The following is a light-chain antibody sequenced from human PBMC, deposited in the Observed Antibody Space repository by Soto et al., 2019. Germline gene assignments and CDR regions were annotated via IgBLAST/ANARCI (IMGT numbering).Light chain of an antibody. V-gene: IGKV3D-20*02. CDR2: GAS. CDR3: QQRYNWPIT. CDR1: QSVGGSY. Sequence: EIVLTQSPGTLSLSPGERATLSCRASQSVGGSYLAWYQQKPGQAPRLLIYGASIRATGIPARFSGSGSGTDFTLTISSLEPEDFSVYYCQQRYNWPITFGQGTRLEIK. J-gene: IGKJ5*01.